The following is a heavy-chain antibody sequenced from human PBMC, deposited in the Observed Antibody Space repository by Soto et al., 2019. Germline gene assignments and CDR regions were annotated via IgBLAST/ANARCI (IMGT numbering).Heavy chain of an antibody. J-gene: IGHJ5*02. CDR2: IIPILGRA. Sequence: GLEWMGRIIPILGRANYAQKFQGRVTITADKSTSTAYMELSSLRSEDTAVYYCARHPEAMIRGVIAWFDPRGHGSLVTVSS. CDR3: ARHPEAMIRGVIAWFDP. D-gene: IGHD3-10*01. V-gene: IGHV1-69*02.